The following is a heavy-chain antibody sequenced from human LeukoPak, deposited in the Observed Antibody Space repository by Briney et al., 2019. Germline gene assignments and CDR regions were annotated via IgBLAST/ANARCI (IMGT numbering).Heavy chain of an antibody. CDR3: ARGTFGLELRHFDY. J-gene: IGHJ4*02. CDR1: GYTFTSYG. Sequence: EASVKVSCKASGYTFTSYGISWVRQAPGQGLEWMGWISAYNGNTNYAQKLQGRVTMTTDTSTSTAYMGLRSLRSDDTAVYYCARGTFGLELRHFDYWGQGTLVTVSS. D-gene: IGHD1-7*01. CDR2: ISAYNGNT. V-gene: IGHV1-18*01.